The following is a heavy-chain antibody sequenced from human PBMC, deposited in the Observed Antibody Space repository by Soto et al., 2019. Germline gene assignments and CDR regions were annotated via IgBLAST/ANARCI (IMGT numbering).Heavy chain of an antibody. CDR1: GGSVSSSSYY. V-gene: IGHV4-39*07. J-gene: IGHJ4*02. Sequence: PSETLSLTCTVSGGSVSSSSYYWGWVRQPPGKGLERIGSVYYSGSTYYNPSLESRVTISIDTSKNQFSLQLSSVTAADTAVYFCARYPRLDFWGQGTPVTVSS. CDR3: ARYPRLDF. CDR2: VYYSGST.